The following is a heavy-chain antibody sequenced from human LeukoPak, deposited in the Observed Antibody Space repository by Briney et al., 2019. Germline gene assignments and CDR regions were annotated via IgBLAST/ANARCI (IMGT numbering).Heavy chain of an antibody. V-gene: IGHV4-59*01. Sequence: SETLSLTCTVSGGSISSYCWSWIRQPPGKGLEWIGYIYYSGSTNYNPSLKSRVTISVDTSKNQFSLKLSSVTAADTAVYYCARGRVLWFGGYDYWGQGTLVTVSS. CDR2: IYYSGST. CDR3: ARGRVLWFGGYDY. D-gene: IGHD3-10*01. J-gene: IGHJ4*02. CDR1: GGSISSYC.